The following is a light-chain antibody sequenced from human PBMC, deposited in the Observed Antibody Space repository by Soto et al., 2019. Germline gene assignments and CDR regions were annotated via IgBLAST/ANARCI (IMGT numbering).Light chain of an antibody. J-gene: IGKJ3*01. V-gene: IGKV3-15*01. CDR1: QTVPSR. Sequence: ELVMTQSPATLSVSAGDGVTLXXRSSQTVPSRIAWYQQKPGQAPSLXXYGSSTRATGVPDRFSGTRSGRELTLTISSLKSEDYAVYYCQLYKTWPPITFGPGTKVDNK. CDR3: QLYKTWPPIT. CDR2: GSS.